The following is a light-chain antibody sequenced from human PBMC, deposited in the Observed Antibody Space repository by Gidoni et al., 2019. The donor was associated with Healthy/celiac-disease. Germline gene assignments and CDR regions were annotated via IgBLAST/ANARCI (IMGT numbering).Light chain of an antibody. J-gene: IGKJ2*01. CDR2: NAS. CDR1: QSISSW. V-gene: IGKV1-5*03. CDR3: QQYNSYPMYT. Sequence: MQLTKSPSTLSASVGDRVTITCRASQSISSWLAWYPHKAGKAPKLLIYNASSLESGVPSRFSGSGSGTEFTLPISSLQPDEFATDYCQQYNSYPMYTFGQXTKLEIK.